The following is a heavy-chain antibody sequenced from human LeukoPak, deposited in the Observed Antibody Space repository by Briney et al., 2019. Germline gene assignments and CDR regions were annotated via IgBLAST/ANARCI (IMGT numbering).Heavy chain of an antibody. CDR2: LNPDSGGT. V-gene: IGHV1-2*02. Sequence: ASVRVSCKASGYTFTGYYMHWVRQAPGQEPEWMGWLNPDSGGTNYAQNFQARVTMTRDTSITTAYMELTRLTSDDTAVYYCARGAHSGSYFLIDYWGQGTLVTVSS. CDR3: ARGAHSGSYFLIDY. CDR1: GYTFTGYY. D-gene: IGHD1-26*01. J-gene: IGHJ4*02.